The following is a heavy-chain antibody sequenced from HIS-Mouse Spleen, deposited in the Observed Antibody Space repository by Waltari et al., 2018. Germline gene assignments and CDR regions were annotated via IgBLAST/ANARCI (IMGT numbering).Heavy chain of an antibody. CDR2: INPSGGST. Sequence: QVQLVQSGAEVKKPGASVKVSCKASGYTFTSYYMHWVRQAPGQGLEWKGIINPSGGSTSYAQKFQGRVTMTRDTSTSTVYMELSSLRSEDTAVYYCASPSYDSSGYYYYYGMDVWGQGTTVTVSS. D-gene: IGHD3-22*01. CDR1: GYTFTSYY. V-gene: IGHV1-46*01. CDR3: ASPSYDSSGYYYYYGMDV. J-gene: IGHJ6*02.